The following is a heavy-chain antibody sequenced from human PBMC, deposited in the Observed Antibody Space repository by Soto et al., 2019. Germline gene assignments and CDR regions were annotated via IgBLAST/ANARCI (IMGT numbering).Heavy chain of an antibody. V-gene: IGHV4-34*01. CDR2: INHSGST. Sequence: SETLSLTCAVYGGSFSGYYWSWIRQPPGKGLEWIGEINHSGSTNYNPSLKSRVTISVDTSKNQFSLKLSSVTAADTAVYYCARGSDMYYYGSGSYYNVAYFDYWGQGTLVTVSS. J-gene: IGHJ4*02. CDR1: GGSFSGYY. CDR3: ARGSDMYYYGSGSYYNVAYFDY. D-gene: IGHD3-10*01.